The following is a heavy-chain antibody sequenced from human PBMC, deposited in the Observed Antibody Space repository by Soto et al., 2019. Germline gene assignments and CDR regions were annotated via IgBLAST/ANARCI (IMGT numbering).Heavy chain of an antibody. CDR2: IYATGTT. CDR3: VRDGTKTLRDWFEP. Sequence: SETLSLTCTVSGASISGFYWSWIRKSAGKGLEWIGRIYATGTTDYNPSLKSRVMMSVDTSKKQFSLKLRSVTAADTAVYYCVRDGTKTLRDWFEPWGQGISVTVSS. D-gene: IGHD1-1*01. V-gene: IGHV4-4*07. J-gene: IGHJ5*02. CDR1: GASISGFY.